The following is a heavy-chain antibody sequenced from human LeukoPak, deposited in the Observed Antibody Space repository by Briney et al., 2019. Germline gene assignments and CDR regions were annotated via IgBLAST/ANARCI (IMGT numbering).Heavy chain of an antibody. V-gene: IGHV3-30*18. J-gene: IGHJ4*02. D-gene: IGHD6-13*01. CDR1: GFAFSNYG. CDR3: AKDRGIAAAGSKGYFDY. CDR2: ISYDGSDK. Sequence: GGSLRLSCAASGFAFSNYGIHWVRQAPGKGLEWVAVISYDGSDKYYADSVKGRFTISRDNSKNTLYLQMNSLRAEDTAVYYCAKDRGIAAAGSKGYFDYWGQGTLVTVSS.